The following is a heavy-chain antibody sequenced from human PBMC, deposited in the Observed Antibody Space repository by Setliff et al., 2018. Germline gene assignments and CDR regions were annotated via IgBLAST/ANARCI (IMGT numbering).Heavy chain of an antibody. Sequence: ASVKVSCKASGYTFTSYYMHWVRQAPGQGLEWMGIINPSGGSTSYAKKFQGRVTRTRDTSTSTVDMELSSLRSEDTAVYYCAREAKRNVVVVVAATPVYWGQGTLVTVSS. CDR1: GYTFTSYY. J-gene: IGHJ4*02. D-gene: IGHD2-15*01. CDR2: INPSGGST. CDR3: AREAKRNVVVVVAATPVY. V-gene: IGHV1-46*01.